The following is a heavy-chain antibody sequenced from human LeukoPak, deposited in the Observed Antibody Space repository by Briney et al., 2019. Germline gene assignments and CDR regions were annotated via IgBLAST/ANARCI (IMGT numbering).Heavy chain of an antibody. CDR1: GFSFRSFA. D-gene: IGHD1-26*01. CDR3: AKAASGSYLYYFDY. Sequence: GGSLRLSCAASGFSFRSFAMHWVRQAPGKGPEWVALISYDGNKKYYVDSVKGRFTISRDNSENTLYLQLNSLRAEDTAVYYCAKAASGSYLYYFDYWGQGTLVTVSS. J-gene: IGHJ4*02. V-gene: IGHV3-30*07. CDR2: ISYDGNKK.